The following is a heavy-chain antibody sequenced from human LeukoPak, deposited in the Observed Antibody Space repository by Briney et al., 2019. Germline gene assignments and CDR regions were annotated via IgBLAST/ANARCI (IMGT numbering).Heavy chain of an antibody. CDR3: ARDSEEVSALDY. D-gene: IGHD5/OR15-5a*01. CDR1: GYTFTSYY. Sequence: ASVKVSCKASGYTFTSYYMHWVRQAPGQGLEWMGIINPSGGSTSYAQKFQGRVTMTRDTSTSTIYMDLSSLKSEDTAVYYCARDSEEVSALDYWGQGTLVTVSS. CDR2: INPSGGST. V-gene: IGHV1-46*01. J-gene: IGHJ4*02.